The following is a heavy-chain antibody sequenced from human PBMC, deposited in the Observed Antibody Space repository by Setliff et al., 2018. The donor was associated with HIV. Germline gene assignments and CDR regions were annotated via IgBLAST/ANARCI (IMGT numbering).Heavy chain of an antibody. D-gene: IGHD3-10*01. CDR2: INPSGGTT. V-gene: IGHV1-46*01. CDR3: ARGYGSHAFDI. CDR1: GFPFTGNY. J-gene: IGHJ3*02. Sequence: AASVKVSCKTVGFPFTGNYLHWVRQAPGQGLEWMGIINPSGGTTNYAQKFQGRVTMTRDTSTSTVYMERSSLRSEDTAVYYCARGYGSHAFDIWGQGTMVTVSS.